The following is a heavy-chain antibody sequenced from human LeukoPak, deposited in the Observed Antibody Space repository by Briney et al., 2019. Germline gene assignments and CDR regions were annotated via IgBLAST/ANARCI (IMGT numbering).Heavy chain of an antibody. CDR2: ISAGGGTT. J-gene: IGHJ4*02. CDR3: AKDRDARSHTRAKGFDS. V-gene: IGHV3-23*01. D-gene: IGHD1-26*01. Sequence: PGGSLRLSCAASGFIFSNYAMSWVRQAPGKGLEWVSGISAGGGTTYYADSVKGRFTISRDKSESTVYLQMNSLRAEDTAVYYCAKDRDARSHTRAKGFDSWGQGTLVTVSS. CDR1: GFIFSNYA.